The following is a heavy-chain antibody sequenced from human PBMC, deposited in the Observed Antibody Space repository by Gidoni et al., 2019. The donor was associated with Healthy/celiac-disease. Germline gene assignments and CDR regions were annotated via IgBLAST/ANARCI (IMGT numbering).Heavy chain of an antibody. CDR2: IDPSNSNT. CDR3: ARRPRPRRYGYGYDY. CDR1: GYSFTSYW. Sequence: EVQLVQSGAEAKKPGEYLRISCKGSGYSFTSYWISWVRQMPGKGLEWMGRIDPSNSNTNYSPYYQGHVTISADKSISTAYLQWSSLKASDTAMYYCARRPRPRRYGYGYDYWGQGTLVTVSS. J-gene: IGHJ4*02. D-gene: IGHD5-18*01. V-gene: IGHV5-10-1*03.